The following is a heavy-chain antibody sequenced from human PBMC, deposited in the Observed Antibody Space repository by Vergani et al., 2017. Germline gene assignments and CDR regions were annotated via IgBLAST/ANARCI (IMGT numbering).Heavy chain of an antibody. V-gene: IGHV3-30*02. J-gene: IGHJ3*02. CDR3: ARGMTTETTDLDGFDI. CDR1: GFIFSNYG. CDR2: IRFDGSVK. Sequence: QVQLVESGGGVVQPGGSLRLSCAASGFIFSNYGMHWVRQAPGKGLDWVSFIRFDGSVKFHADSVKGRFIISRDQSKNTLHLQMNSLRPEDTAVYYCARGMTTETTDLDGFDIWGQGTMVSVSS. D-gene: IGHD4-17*01.